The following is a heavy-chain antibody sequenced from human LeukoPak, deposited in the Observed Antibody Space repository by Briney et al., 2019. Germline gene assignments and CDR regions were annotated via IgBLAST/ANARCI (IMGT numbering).Heavy chain of an antibody. Sequence: GESQKISCKGSGYSFTSYWIGWVRQMPGKGLEWMGIIYPGDSDTRYSPSFQGQVTISADKSISTAYLQWSSLKASDTAMYYCARPDYYDSSGYPKGDAFDIWGQGTMVTASS. J-gene: IGHJ3*02. CDR1: GYSFTSYW. D-gene: IGHD3-22*01. CDR2: IYPGDSDT. CDR3: ARPDYYDSSGYPKGDAFDI. V-gene: IGHV5-51*01.